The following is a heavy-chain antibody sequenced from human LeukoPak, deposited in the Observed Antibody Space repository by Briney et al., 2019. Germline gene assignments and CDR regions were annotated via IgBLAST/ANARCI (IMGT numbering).Heavy chain of an antibody. CDR1: GFTFSSYG. V-gene: IGHV3-33*01. CDR2: IWYDGSNK. J-gene: IGHJ4*02. CDR3: ARDYYDSSGYFYFDY. D-gene: IGHD3-22*01. Sequence: GGSLRLSCAVSGFTFSSYGMHWVRQAPGKGLEWVAVIWYDGSNKYYADSVKGRFTISRDNSKNTLYLQMNSLRAEDTAVYYCARDYYDSSGYFYFDYWGQGTLVTVSS.